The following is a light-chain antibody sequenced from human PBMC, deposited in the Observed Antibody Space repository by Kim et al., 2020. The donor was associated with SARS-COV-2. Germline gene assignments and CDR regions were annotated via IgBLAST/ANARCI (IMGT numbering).Light chain of an antibody. V-gene: IGKV3-15*01. CDR3: QQYNSWSLLCT. CDR2: GTS. CDR1: QSFGTN. Sequence: EIVMTQSPATLSVSPGERATLSCRASQSFGTNLAWYQQKPGQAPRLLLYGTSIRATGIPARFSGSGSGTECTLTISSLQSEDFAVCYCQQYNSWSLLCTFGQGTKLE. J-gene: IGKJ2*02.